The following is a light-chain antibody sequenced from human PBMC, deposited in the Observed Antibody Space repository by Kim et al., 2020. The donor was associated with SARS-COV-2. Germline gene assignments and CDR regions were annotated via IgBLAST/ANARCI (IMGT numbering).Light chain of an antibody. CDR2: EVS. CDR3: CSYAGSNNPEVV. Sequence: VTIPSPGTSSGVGSYKYDSEYQQQPDQAPNLMIFEVSERPSGVPDRFSGSKSGNTASLTVSGLQAEDEADYYCCSYAGSNNPEVVFGGGTQLTVL. V-gene: IGLV2-8*01. CDR1: SSGVGSYKY. J-gene: IGLJ2*01.